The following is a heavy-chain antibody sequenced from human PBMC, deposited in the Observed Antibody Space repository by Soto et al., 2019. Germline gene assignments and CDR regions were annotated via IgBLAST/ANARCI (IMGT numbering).Heavy chain of an antibody. V-gene: IGHV4-4*02. CDR2: VYHSGST. CDR1: GASISNNNW. CDR3: ASRIEGSTY. D-gene: IGHD1-26*01. J-gene: IGHJ4*02. Sequence: SETMSLTCAVSGASISNNNWWTWVRQPPGKGLEWIGEVYHSGSTNYSPSLRSRVTISVDKSKNQFSLKLTSVTAADTAVYYCASRIEGSTYWGQGTLVTVSS.